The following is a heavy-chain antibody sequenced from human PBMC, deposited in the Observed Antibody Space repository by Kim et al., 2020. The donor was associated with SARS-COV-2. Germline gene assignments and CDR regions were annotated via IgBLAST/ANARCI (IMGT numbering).Heavy chain of an antibody. CDR2: IWRDGSEK. CDR3: TRDGVATTAFFGYLDY. CDR1: GFRFSDFG. D-gene: IGHD1-26*01. V-gene: IGHV3-33*01. Sequence: GGSLRLSCSASGFRFSDFGMHWVRQAPGKGLEWVAIIWRDGSEKYYADSVKGRFTISRDNSKNTVYLEMNSLRDEDTAVYYCTRDGVATTAFFGYLDYWGQGTVVAVSS. J-gene: IGHJ4*02.